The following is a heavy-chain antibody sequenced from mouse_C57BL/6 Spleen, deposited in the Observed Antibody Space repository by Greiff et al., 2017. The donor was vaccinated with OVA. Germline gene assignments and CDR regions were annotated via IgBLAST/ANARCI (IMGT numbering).Heavy chain of an antibody. V-gene: IGHV5-17*01. J-gene: IGHJ1*03. Sequence: DVMLVESGGGLVKPGGSLKLSCAASGFTFSDYGMHWVRQAPEKGLEWVAYISSGSSTIYYADTVKGRFTISRDNAKNTLFLQMTSLRSEDTAMYYCARPINFWYFDVWGTGTTVTVSS. CDR3: ARPINFWYFDV. CDR2: ISSGSSTI. CDR1: GFTFSDYG.